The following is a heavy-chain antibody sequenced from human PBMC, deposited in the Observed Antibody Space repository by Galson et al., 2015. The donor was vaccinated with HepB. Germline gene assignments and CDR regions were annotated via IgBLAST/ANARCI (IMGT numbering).Heavy chain of an antibody. V-gene: IGHV3-30*04. CDR3: ARVLNVGDYVWGSYRYTGAFDI. Sequence: SLRLSCAASGFTFSSYAMHWVRQAPGKGLEWVAVISYDGSNKCYADSVKGRFTISRDNSKNTLYLQMNSLRAEDTAVYYCARVLNVGDYVWGSYRYTGAFDIWGQETMVTVSS. CDR2: ISYDGSNK. J-gene: IGHJ3*02. CDR1: GFTFSSYA. D-gene: IGHD3-16*02.